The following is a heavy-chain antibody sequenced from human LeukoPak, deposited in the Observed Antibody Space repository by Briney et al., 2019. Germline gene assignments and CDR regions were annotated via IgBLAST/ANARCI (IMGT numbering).Heavy chain of an antibody. D-gene: IGHD3-22*01. CDR2: IYYSGST. CDR3: ARGVTLIVVVIHDWYFDL. CDR1: GGSIRSSYYY. J-gene: IGHJ2*01. V-gene: IGHV4-39*01. Sequence: SETLSLTRTVSGGSIRSSYYYWGWIRQPPGKGLEWIGSIYYSGSTSYNPSLKSRVTISVDTSKNQFSLKLSSVTAADTAVYYCARGVTLIVVVIHDWYFDLWGRGTVFTVSS.